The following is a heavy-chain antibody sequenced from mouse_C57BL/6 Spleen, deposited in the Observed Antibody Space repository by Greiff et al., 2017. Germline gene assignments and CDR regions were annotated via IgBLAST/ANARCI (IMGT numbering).Heavy chain of an antibody. Sequence: QVQLQQSGAELVRPGASVKMSCKASGYTFTSYNMPWVKQTPRQGLEWIGAIYPGNGDTSYNQKFKGKATLTVDKSSSTAYMQLSSLTSEDSAVYFCARWDGSRKGYAMDYWGQGTSVTVSS. V-gene: IGHV1-12*01. CDR3: ARWDGSRKGYAMDY. J-gene: IGHJ4*01. CDR1: GYTFTSYN. D-gene: IGHD1-1*01. CDR2: IYPGNGDT.